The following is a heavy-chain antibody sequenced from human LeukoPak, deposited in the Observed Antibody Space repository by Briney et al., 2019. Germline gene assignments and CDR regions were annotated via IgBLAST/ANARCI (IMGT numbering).Heavy chain of an antibody. Sequence: SETLSLTCTVSGGSISSGSYYWSWIRQPAGKGLEWIGRIYTSGSTNYNPSLKSRVTISVDTSKNQFSLKLSSVTAADTAVYYCASGMYYDFWSGYTLDYWGQGTLATVSS. CDR3: ASGMYYDFWSGYTLDY. CDR2: IYTSGST. V-gene: IGHV4-61*02. J-gene: IGHJ4*02. D-gene: IGHD3-3*01. CDR1: GGSISSGSYY.